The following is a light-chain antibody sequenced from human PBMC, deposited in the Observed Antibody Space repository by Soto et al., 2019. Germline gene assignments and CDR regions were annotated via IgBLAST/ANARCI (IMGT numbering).Light chain of an antibody. CDR3: QQYGNSPQT. Sequence: IVLTQSTGALSLSPGERATLSCTSSQSLRNSELAWYQQKPGQAPRLLIYGASDRATGIPDRFTGGGSGTDCTLTISRLEPEDFAVYYCQQYGNSPQTLGQGTKVDIK. CDR2: GAS. V-gene: IGKV3-20*01. CDR1: QSLRNSE. J-gene: IGKJ1*01.